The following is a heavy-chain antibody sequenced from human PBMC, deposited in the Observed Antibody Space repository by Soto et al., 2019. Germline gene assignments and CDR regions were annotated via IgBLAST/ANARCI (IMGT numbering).Heavy chain of an antibody. CDR2: IYHRGGT. V-gene: IGHV4-4*02. J-gene: IGHJ5*02. D-gene: IGHD3-10*01. CDR3: ARVYGSGSYYTGRLDP. Sequence: QVQLQESGPGLVKPSGTLSLTCAVSGGSIRSSNWWSWVRQPPGKGLEWIGEIYHRGGTNYNPSLKSRVTISVDKSKNQFSLKLSSVTAADTAVYYCARVYGSGSYYTGRLDPWGQGTLVTVSS. CDR1: GGSIRSSNW.